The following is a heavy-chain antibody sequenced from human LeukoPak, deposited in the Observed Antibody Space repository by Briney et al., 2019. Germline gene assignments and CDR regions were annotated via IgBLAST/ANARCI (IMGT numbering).Heavy chain of an antibody. Sequence: SETLSLTCTVSGGSVSSGSYYWSWIRQPPGKGLEWIGYIYYSGSTNYNPSLKSRVTISVDPSKNQFSLKLSSVTAADTAVYYCARDHCSSTSRHNWYFDLWGRGTLVTVSS. D-gene: IGHD2-2*02. J-gene: IGHJ2*01. V-gene: IGHV4-61*01. CDR3: ARDHCSSTSRHNWYFDL. CDR1: GGSVSSGSYY. CDR2: IYYSGST.